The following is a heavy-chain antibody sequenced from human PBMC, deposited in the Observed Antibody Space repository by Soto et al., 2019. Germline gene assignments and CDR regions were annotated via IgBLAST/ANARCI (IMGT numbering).Heavy chain of an antibody. Sequence: QVQLVQSGAEVEKPGASVKVSCKASGYTFTSYTIHWVRQAPGQRLEWMGWINTGNGNTKYSENLLGRVTITRDTSASTVYMELSSLRSEDTAVYCCGREFDSNGWTTADYWGQGTLVFVSS. CDR1: GYTFTSYT. J-gene: IGHJ4*02. D-gene: IGHD6-19*01. V-gene: IGHV1-3*04. CDR2: INTGNGNT. CDR3: GREFDSNGWTTADY.